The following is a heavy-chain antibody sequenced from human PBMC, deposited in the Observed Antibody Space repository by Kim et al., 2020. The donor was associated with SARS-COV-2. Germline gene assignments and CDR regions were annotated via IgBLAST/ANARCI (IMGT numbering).Heavy chain of an antibody. J-gene: IGHJ4*02. Sequence: ASVKVSCKASGYTFTNYALHWVRQAPGQSLEWMGWISPGKGNTKYSQKLQGRVTITRDASASTVYMDLSSLRSEDTAVYYCARSSSVGSGDFDCWGQGTLVTVSS. CDR3: ARSSSVGSGDFDC. CDR2: ISPGKGNT. V-gene: IGHV1-3*01. CDR1: GYTFTNYA. D-gene: IGHD6-6*01.